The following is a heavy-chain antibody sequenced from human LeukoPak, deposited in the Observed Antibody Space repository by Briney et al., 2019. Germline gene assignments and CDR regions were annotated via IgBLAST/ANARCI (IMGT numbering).Heavy chain of an antibody. J-gene: IGHJ4*02. CDR2: INGDAANT. CDR3: AKEFLAWYGDQYYFDY. D-gene: IGHD4-17*01. CDR1: GFIFSNYA. Sequence: PGGSLRLSCAASGFIFSNYAMSWVRQAPGKGLEWVSAINGDAANTYYADSVKGRFTISRDNSKNTLFLQMNSLRAEDTAVYYCAKEFLAWYGDQYYFDYWGQGTLVTVSS. V-gene: IGHV3-23*01.